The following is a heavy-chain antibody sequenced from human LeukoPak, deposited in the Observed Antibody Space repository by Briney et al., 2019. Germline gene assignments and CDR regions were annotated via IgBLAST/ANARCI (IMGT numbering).Heavy chain of an antibody. CDR1: GFTFSNYW. CDR3: AKDSGNSGWYVDN. V-gene: IGHV3-23*01. CDR2: ISADAAGT. J-gene: IGHJ4*02. Sequence: GRSLRLSCAAAGFTFSNYWMHWVRQAPGKGLEWVSSISADAAGTCYADSVKGRFTISRDNSKNTVYLQMNSLRGEDTAVYYCAKDSGNSGWYVDNWGQGTLVTVSS. D-gene: IGHD6-19*01.